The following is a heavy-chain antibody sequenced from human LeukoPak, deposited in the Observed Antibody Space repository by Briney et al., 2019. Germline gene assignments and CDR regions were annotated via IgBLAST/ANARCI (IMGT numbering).Heavy chain of an antibody. D-gene: IGHD3-22*01. V-gene: IGHV3-30*18. Sequence: QSGRSLRLSCAASGFTFSSYGMHWVRQAPGKGLEWVAVISYDGSNKYYADSVKGRFTISRDNSKNTLYLQMNSLRAEDTAVYYCAKDSDYDSSGSIDYWGQGTLVTVSS. J-gene: IGHJ4*02. CDR1: GFTFSSYG. CDR3: AKDSDYDSSGSIDY. CDR2: ISYDGSNK.